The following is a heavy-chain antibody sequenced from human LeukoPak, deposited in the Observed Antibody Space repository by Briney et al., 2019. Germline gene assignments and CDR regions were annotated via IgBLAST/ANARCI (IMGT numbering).Heavy chain of an antibody. V-gene: IGHV1-8*02. J-gene: IGHJ4*02. CDR3: ARGEKVYDSSGYQRY. CDR1: GYTFTGYY. Sequence: GASVKVSCKASGYTFTGYYMHWVRQATGQGLEWMGWMNPNSGNTGYAQKFQGRVTMTRNTSISTAYMELSSLRSEDTAVYYCARGEKVYDSSGYQRYWGQGTLVTVSS. D-gene: IGHD3-22*01. CDR2: MNPNSGNT.